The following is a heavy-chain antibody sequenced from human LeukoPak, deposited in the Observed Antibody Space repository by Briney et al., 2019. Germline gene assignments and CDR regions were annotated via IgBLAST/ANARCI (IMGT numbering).Heavy chain of an antibody. D-gene: IGHD3-9*01. CDR1: GYIFTSYA. Sequence: CXASGYIFTSYAMNWVRQAPGQGLEWMXWINTNTGNPTYAQGFTGRFVFSLDTSVSTAYLQISSLKAEDTAVYYCARGPRYFDWLYFDYWGQGTLVTVSS. J-gene: IGHJ4*02. V-gene: IGHV7-4-1*02. CDR2: INTNTGNP. CDR3: ARGPRYFDWLYFDY.